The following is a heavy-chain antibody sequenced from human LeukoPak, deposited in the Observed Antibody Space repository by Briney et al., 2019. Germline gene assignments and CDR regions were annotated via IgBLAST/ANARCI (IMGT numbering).Heavy chain of an antibody. D-gene: IGHD2-2*01. CDR2: ISVTDGNT. Sequence: GGSLRLSCAASGFTFSNYAMNWVRQALGQGLEWVSVISVTDGNTYYADSVKGRFTISRDNSKNTLYLQMNSLRAEDTAVYYCAKGPINGYYTSWFDYWGQGTLVTVSS. CDR3: AKGPINGYYTSWFDY. CDR1: GFTFSNYA. V-gene: IGHV3-23*01. J-gene: IGHJ4*02.